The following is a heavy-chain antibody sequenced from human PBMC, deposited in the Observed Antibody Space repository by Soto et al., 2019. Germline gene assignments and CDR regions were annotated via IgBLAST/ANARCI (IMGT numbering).Heavy chain of an antibody. CDR1: GGSVSSDDYY. V-gene: IGHV4-30-4*01. Sequence: PSETLSLTCTVSGGSVSSDDYYWSWIRQPPGEGLEWIGYIYYTGRTHYNPSLNSRLTISIDTSKNQFSLDLVSVSAADTAVYYCARELSNVPYYLDAWGPGILVTVSS. CDR2: IYYTGRT. D-gene: IGHD3-16*01. J-gene: IGHJ4*02. CDR3: ARELSNVPYYLDA.